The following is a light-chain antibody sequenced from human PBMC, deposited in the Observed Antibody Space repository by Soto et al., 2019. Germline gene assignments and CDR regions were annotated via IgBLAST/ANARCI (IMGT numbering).Light chain of an antibody. CDR2: EVS. CDR3: SSYTRSSIPYV. J-gene: IGLJ1*01. CDR1: SSDVGGYNY. Sequence: QSARTQPASVSGSPGQSITISCTGTSSDVGGYNYVSWYQQHPGQAPKLMIYEVSNRPSGVSNRFSGSTSVNTASLTISRLHTEDEADYCCSSYTRSSIPYVSGTGTKLTVL. V-gene: IGLV2-14*01.